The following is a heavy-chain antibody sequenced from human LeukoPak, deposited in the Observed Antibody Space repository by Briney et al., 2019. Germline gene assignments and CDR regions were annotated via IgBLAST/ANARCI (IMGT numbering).Heavy chain of an antibody. D-gene: IGHD2-8*01. Sequence: GGSLRLSCAASGFTFSSYGMHWARQAPGKGLEWVAFIRYDGSNKYYADSVRGRFTISRDNSKNTLYPQMNSLRAEDTAVYYCAKDQFRDGVVDYWGQGTLVTVSS. J-gene: IGHJ4*02. CDR1: GFTFSSYG. CDR3: AKDQFRDGVVDY. V-gene: IGHV3-30*02. CDR2: IRYDGSNK.